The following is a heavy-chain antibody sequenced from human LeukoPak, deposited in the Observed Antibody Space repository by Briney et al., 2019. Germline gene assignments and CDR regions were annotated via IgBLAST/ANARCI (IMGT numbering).Heavy chain of an antibody. V-gene: IGHV3-7*01. CDR2: IKQDGSEE. CDR1: GFTFSSYW. Sequence: GGSLRLSWAAAGFTFSSYWMSWVRQAPGKGLEWVANIKQDGSEEYYVDSVKGRFTISRDNAKNSLYLQMNSLRAEDTAVYYCARDHDFWSGYPLDYWGQGTLVAVSS. CDR3: ARDHDFWSGYPLDY. J-gene: IGHJ4*02. D-gene: IGHD3-3*01.